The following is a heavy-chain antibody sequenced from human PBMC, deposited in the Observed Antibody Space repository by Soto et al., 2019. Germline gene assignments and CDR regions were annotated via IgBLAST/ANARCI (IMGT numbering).Heavy chain of an antibody. CDR3: ARGGGYDSFDY. D-gene: IGHD5-12*01. J-gene: IGHJ4*02. CDR2: ISHLENT. CDR1: GASISYGGFS. Sequence: SETLSLTCTVSGASISYGGFSWSWIRQSPGKGLEWIGYISHLENTYLHPSFKSRLTVSIDRTRNQFSLKLSSVTAADMAVYYCARGGGYDSFDYWGQGVLVTVS. V-gene: IGHV4-30-2*06.